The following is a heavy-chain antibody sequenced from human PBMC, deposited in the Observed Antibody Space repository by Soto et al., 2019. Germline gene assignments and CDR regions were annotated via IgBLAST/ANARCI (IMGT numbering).Heavy chain of an antibody. CDR1: GFTFSNAW. V-gene: IGHV3-15*01. J-gene: IGHJ4*02. CDR2: IKSKTDGGTT. D-gene: IGHD3-9*01. Sequence: GSLRLSCAASGFTFSNAWMSWVRQAPGKGLEWVGRIKSKTDGGTTDYAAPVKGRFTISRDDSKNTLYLQMNSLKTEDTAVYYCTTGVRYLDWSHDYWGQGTLVTVSS. CDR3: TTGVRYLDWSHDY.